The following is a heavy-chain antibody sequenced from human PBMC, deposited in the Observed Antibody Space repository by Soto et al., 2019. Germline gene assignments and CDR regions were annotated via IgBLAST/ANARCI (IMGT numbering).Heavy chain of an antibody. J-gene: IGHJ5*02. V-gene: IGHV4-59*01. D-gene: IGHD5-12*01. CDR3: ARDKGGSGYYDWFDP. Sequence: PSETLSLTYTVSGDSIGTYYWSWIRQPPGKGLEWIGYIYYSGSTNYNPSLKSRVTISVDTSKNQFSLKLSSVTAADTAVYYCARDKGGSGYYDWFDPWGQGTLVTVSS. CDR1: GDSIGTYY. CDR2: IYYSGST.